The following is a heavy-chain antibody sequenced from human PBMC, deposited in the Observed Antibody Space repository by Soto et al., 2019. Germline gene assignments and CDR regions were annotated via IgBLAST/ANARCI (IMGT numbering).Heavy chain of an antibody. CDR2: VNPSGGST. CDR1: GYLFTAYS. CDR3: AREENCGGGTCYSEYFHR. V-gene: IGHV1-46*01. Sequence: SVKVSCKASGYLFTAYSMHWVRLAPGQGLEWMGVVNPSGGSTKYAQNFQGRVTMTRDTSTTTIYMELSSLRSDDTAIYYCAREENCGGGTCYSEYFHRWGQGTLVTVSS. J-gene: IGHJ1*01. D-gene: IGHD2-15*01.